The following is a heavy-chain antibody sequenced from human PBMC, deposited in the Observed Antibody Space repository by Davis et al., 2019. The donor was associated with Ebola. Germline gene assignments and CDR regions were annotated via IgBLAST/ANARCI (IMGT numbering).Heavy chain of an antibody. Sequence: GGSLRLSCAASGFTFSSYAMSWVRQAPGKGLEWVSAISGSGGSTYYADSVKGRFTISRDNSKNTLYLQMNSLRAEDTAVYYCAKLPLPYYDFWSGYTDYYYGMDVWGQGTTVTVSS. CDR3: AKLPLPYYDFWSGYTDYYYGMDV. J-gene: IGHJ6*02. CDR1: GFTFSSYA. CDR2: ISGSGGST. D-gene: IGHD3-3*01. V-gene: IGHV3-23*01.